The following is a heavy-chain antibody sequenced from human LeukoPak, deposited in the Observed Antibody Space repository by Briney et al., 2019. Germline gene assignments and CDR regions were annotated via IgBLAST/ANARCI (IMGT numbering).Heavy chain of an antibody. CDR3: ARVTGDRGGFDY. V-gene: IGHV3-64*01. J-gene: IGHJ4*02. D-gene: IGHD7-27*01. CDR1: GFTFSNYA. Sequence: PGGSLRLSCAASGFTFSNYAMHWVRQAPGKGLEYVSAISSNGGSKYYANSVKGRFTISRDNSKNTLYLQMGSLSAEDMAIYYCARVTGDRGGFDYWGQGTLATVSS. CDR2: ISSNGGSK.